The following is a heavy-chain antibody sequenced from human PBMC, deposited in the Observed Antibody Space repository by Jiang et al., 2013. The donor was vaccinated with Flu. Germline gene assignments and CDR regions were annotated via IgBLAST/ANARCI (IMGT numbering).Heavy chain of an antibody. CDR2: FDPEDYDT. CDR1: GDTLADLA. V-gene: IGHV1-24*01. Sequence: ESGAEVKKPGASVKVSCKVSGDTLADLAMHWVRQAPGKGLEWMGGFDPEDYDTLYSQKFQGRVTLTEDTSADTAFMELTSLRSDDTAVYYCATPRGDVYNWRAFDVWGQG. D-gene: IGHD5-24*01. CDR3: ATPRGDVYNWRAFDV. J-gene: IGHJ3*01.